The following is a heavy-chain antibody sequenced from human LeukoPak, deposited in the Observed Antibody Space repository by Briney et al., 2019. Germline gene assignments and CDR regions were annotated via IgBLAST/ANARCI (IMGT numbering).Heavy chain of an antibody. V-gene: IGHV4-59*01. CDR1: GGSISSYY. CDR3: ARATYYGTSSPAFDI. J-gene: IGHJ3*02. D-gene: IGHD6-6*01. CDR2: VYYSGST. Sequence: SETLSLTCTVSGGSISSYYWSWIRQPPGKGLEWIGYVYYSGSTNYNPSLKSRVTFSVDTSKSQFSLKLNSVIAADTAVYYCARATYYGTSSPAFDIWGQGTMATVSS.